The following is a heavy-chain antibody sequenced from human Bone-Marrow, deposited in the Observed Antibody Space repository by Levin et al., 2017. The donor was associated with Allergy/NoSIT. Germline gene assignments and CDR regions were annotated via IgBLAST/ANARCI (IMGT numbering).Heavy chain of an antibody. D-gene: IGHD3-10*01. CDR2: IWYDGSNK. CDR1: GFTFSSYG. Sequence: SCAASGFTFSSYGMHWVRQAPGKGLEWVAVIWYDGSNKYYADSVKGRFTISRDNSKNTLYLQMNSLRAEDTAVYYCARVGLIRSGSAIYYYYGMDVWGQGTTVTVSS. V-gene: IGHV3-33*01. CDR3: ARVGLIRSGSAIYYYYGMDV. J-gene: IGHJ6*02.